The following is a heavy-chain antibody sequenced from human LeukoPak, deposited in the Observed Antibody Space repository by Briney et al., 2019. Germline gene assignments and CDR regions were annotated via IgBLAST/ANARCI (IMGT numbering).Heavy chain of an antibody. CDR3: ATSTRAAAGT. V-gene: IGHV3-30*02. J-gene: IGHJ5*02. CDR2: IRNVGNDK. CDR1: GFIFSDYA. Sequence: PGGSLRLSCAASGFIFSDYAMHWVRQSPGKGLEWVAFIRNVGNDKYHADSVKGRFTISRDNSKSTMYLQMNSLRTEDTAMYYCATSTRAAAGTWGQGTLVTVSS. D-gene: IGHD6-13*01.